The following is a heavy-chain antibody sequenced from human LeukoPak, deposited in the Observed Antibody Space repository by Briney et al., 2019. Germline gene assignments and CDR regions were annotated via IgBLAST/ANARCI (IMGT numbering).Heavy chain of an antibody. J-gene: IGHJ1*01. CDR2: INPKSGGT. D-gene: IGHD3-3*01. Sequence: ASLKVSCKASGYIFTDYYMHWVRQSPGQGLEWMGWINPKSGGTNYAQKFQGRVTMTRDTSISTGHMELSRLRTDDTAVYYCASAAFWSEYFQHWGQGTLVTVSS. CDR3: ASAAFWSEYFQH. V-gene: IGHV1-2*02. CDR1: GYIFTDYY.